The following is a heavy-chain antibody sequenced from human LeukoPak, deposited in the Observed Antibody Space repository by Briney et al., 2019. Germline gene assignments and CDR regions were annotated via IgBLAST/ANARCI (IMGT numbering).Heavy chain of an antibody. CDR2: ISSSSSTI. J-gene: IGHJ4*02. CDR1: GFTFSSYS. V-gene: IGHV3-48*01. CDR3: ARSGKIWFGELLKTFDY. Sequence: PGGSLRLSCAASGFTFSSYSMNWVRQAPGKGLEWVSYISSSSSTIYYADSVKGRFTISRDNAKNSLYLQMNSLRAEDTAVYYCARSGKIWFGELLKTFDYWGQGTLVTVSS. D-gene: IGHD3-10*01.